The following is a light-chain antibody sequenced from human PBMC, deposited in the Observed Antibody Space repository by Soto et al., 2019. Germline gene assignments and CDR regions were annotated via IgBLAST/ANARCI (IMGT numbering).Light chain of an antibody. CDR3: QQYGSSPT. J-gene: IGKJ1*01. CDR2: GAS. CDR1: QSVSSSY. V-gene: IGKV3-20*01. Sequence: EIVLTQAPGTLSLSPGERATLSCRASQSVSSSYLAWYQQKPGQAPRLLIYGASSRATGIPDRFSGSGSGTDFTLTISRLETEDFAVYYCQQYGSSPTFGQGTEV.